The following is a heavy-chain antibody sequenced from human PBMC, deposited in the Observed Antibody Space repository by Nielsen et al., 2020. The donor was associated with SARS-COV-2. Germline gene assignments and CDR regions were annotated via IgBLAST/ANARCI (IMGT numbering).Heavy chain of an antibody. Sequence: SLKISCVGSGFTCDDYAMHWVRQAPGKGLEWVSGISWNSVSIDYADSVKGRFTISRDNAKSSLYLQMNSLRAEDTAFYYCAKVYGDYVGFFDVWGRGTLVTVSS. CDR1: GFTCDDYA. CDR2: ISWNSVSI. CDR3: AKVYGDYVGFFDV. J-gene: IGHJ2*01. D-gene: IGHD4-17*01. V-gene: IGHV3-9*01.